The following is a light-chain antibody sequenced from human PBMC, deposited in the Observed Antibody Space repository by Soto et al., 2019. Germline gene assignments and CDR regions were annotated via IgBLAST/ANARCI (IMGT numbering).Light chain of an antibody. CDR1: QSVSSY. CDR2: DAS. Sequence: EIVLTQSPATLSLSPGERATLSCRASQSVSSYLAWYQQKPGQAPRLLIYDASNRATGIPARFSGSGSGTYFTLTISSLEPEDFAVYYCQQRSSNWPPVTFSQGTRLEIK. J-gene: IGKJ5*01. CDR3: QQRSSNWPPVT. V-gene: IGKV3-11*01.